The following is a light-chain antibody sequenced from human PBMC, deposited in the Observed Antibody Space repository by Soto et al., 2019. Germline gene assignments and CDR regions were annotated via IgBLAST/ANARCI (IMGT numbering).Light chain of an antibody. CDR3: QQYGSSPQWT. Sequence: EIVLTQSPGTLSLSPGERGTLSCRASQGVSSGYLAWYQQKPGQAPRLLIYDASSRATGIPDRFSGSGSGTDFTLTISRLEPEDFAVYYCQQYGSSPQWTFGQGTKVDIK. J-gene: IGKJ1*01. V-gene: IGKV3-20*01. CDR1: QGVSSGY. CDR2: DAS.